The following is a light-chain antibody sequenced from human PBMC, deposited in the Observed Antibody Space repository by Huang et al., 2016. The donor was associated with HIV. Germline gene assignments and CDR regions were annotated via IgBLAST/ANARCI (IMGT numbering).Light chain of an antibody. CDR1: QSVGSN. CDR3: QQHNSWPRT. J-gene: IGKJ1*01. V-gene: IGKV3-15*01. CDR2: AAS. Sequence: EIVMTQSPATLSVSPGERATLSCRASQSVGSNLAWYQQRRGQAPRLLIYAASTRATGIPARFSGSGPGTEFTLTVSSLQSEDFAVYYCQQHNSWPRTFGQGTRV.